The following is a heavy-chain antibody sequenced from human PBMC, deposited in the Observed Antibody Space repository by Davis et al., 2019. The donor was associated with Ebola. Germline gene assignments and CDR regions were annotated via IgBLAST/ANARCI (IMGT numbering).Heavy chain of an antibody. Sequence: GESLKISCAASGFTVSSNYMSWVRQAPGKGLEWVSVFYSGGSTDYADSVKGRFTISRDISKNTLYLQMNSLRAEDTAVYYCARKTYFDYWGQGTLVTVSS. V-gene: IGHV3-53*05. CDR2: FYSGGST. CDR1: GFTVSSNY. CDR3: ARKTYFDY. J-gene: IGHJ4*02.